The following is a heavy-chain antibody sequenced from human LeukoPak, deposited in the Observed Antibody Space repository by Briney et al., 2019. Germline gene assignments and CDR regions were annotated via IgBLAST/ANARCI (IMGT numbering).Heavy chain of an antibody. J-gene: IGHJ3*02. CDR3: AKDLRRTTWETPNVGAFDI. D-gene: IGHD1-26*01. Sequence: PGGSLRLSCAASGFTFSSYAMSWVRQAPGKGLEWVSAISGSGGSTYYADSVKGRFTISRDNSKNTLYLQMNSLRAEDTAVYYCAKDLRRTTWETPNVGAFDIWGQGTMVTVSS. CDR2: ISGSGGST. V-gene: IGHV3-23*01. CDR1: GFTFSSYA.